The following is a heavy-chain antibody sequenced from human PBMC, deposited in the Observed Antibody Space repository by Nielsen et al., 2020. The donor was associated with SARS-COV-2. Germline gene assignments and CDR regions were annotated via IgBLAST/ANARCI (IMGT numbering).Heavy chain of an antibody. V-gene: IGHV3-9*01. CDR1: GFTFDDYA. CDR2: ISWNSGSI. Sequence: GGSLRLSCAASGFTFDDYAMHWVRQAPGKGLEWVSGISWNSGSIGYADSVKGRFTISRDNAKNSLYLQMNSLRAEDTALYYCAKDISPGVGIIDYWGQGTLVTVSS. CDR3: AKDISPGVGIIDY. D-gene: IGHD3-10*01. J-gene: IGHJ4*02.